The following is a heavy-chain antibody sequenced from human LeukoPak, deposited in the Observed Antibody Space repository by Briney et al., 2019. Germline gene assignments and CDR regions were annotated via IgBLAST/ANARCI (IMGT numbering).Heavy chain of an antibody. J-gene: IGHJ4*02. CDR3: ARVRRGGDSRYFDY. D-gene: IGHD2-21*02. CDR1: GFSVSNYY. Sequence: GGSLRLSCAGSGFSVSNYYMSWVRQAPGKGLDWVSHISRQGDTIEYADSVKGRFTISRDNAKNSLYLQMNLLRVEDTAVYFCARVRRGGDSRYFDYWGQGALVTVSS. CDR2: ISRQGDTI. V-gene: IGHV3-11*01.